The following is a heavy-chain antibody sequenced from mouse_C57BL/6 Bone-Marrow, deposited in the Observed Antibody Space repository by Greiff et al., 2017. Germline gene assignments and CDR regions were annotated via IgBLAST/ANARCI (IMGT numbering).Heavy chain of an antibody. Sequence: VQLQESGAELARPGASVKLSCKASGYTFTSYGISWVKQRTGQGLEWIGEIYPRSGNTYYNEKFKGKATLTADKSSSTAYMELRSLTSEDSAVYFCATLGSTSYAMDYWGQGTSVTGSS. D-gene: IGHD1-1*01. V-gene: IGHV1-81*01. CDR1: GYTFTSYG. CDR2: IYPRSGNT. J-gene: IGHJ4*01. CDR3: ATLGSTSYAMDY.